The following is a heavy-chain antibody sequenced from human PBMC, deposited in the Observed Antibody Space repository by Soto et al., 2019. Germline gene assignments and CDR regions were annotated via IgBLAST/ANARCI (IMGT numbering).Heavy chain of an antibody. D-gene: IGHD6-19*01. CDR2: IYFAGST. Sequence: PPQTLSPTCTVSGASVSSGSYYCNWIRQPPWSGLGWIGHIYFAGSTNYNPSLKTRFTMSLDTSSNQFSLKLSSVTAGATAVYYCTRGPLRVQCFDPWGQGTLVTVSS. V-gene: IGHV4-61*01. CDR3: TRGPLRVQCFDP. J-gene: IGHJ5*02. CDR1: GASVSSGSYY.